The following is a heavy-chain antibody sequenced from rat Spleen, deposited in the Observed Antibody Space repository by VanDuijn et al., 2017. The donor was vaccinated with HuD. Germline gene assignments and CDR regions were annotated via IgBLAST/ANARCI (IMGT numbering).Heavy chain of an antibody. CDR3: ARSPDYGSYIFDY. D-gene: IGHD1-3*01. Sequence: EVQLVESGGGLVQPGRSLKLSCAASGFTFSDYTMAWVRQAPKKGLEWVAAIIYDGTNTYYRDSVKGRFTTSRDNAKDTLHLQLNSLKPEDTAIYYCARSPDYGSYIFDYWGQGVMVTVSS. CDR1: GFTFSDYT. J-gene: IGHJ2*01. V-gene: IGHV5-17*01. CDR2: IIYDGTNT.